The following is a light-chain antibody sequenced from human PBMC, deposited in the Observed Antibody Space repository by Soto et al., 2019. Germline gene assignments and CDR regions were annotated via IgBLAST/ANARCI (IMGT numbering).Light chain of an antibody. CDR1: QSISSW. CDR3: QQYNSYPIT. J-gene: IGKJ5*01. CDR2: KAS. Sequence: DIQMTQSPSTLSASVGDRVTITCRASQSISSWLAWYQQKPGKAPKSLIYKASSLESWVPSRFSGGGSGTEFTLTISSLQPDDFATYYCQQYNSYPITFGQGTRLEIK. V-gene: IGKV1-5*03.